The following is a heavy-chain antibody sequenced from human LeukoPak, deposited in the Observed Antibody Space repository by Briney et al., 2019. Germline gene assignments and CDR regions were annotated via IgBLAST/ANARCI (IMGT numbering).Heavy chain of an antibody. V-gene: IGHV3-23*01. CDR1: GFTLSSYA. Sequence: GGSLRLSCAASGFTLSSYAMSWVRQAPGKGLEWVSAISDTGNTYHADSVKGRFTISRDNAKNSLYLQMNSLRAEDTAVYYCARADSITMIVVPWFDPWGQGTLVTVSS. CDR2: ISDTGNT. D-gene: IGHD3-22*01. J-gene: IGHJ5*02. CDR3: ARADSITMIVVPWFDP.